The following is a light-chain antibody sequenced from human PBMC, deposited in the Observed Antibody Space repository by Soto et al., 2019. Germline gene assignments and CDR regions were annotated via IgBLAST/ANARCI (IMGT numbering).Light chain of an antibody. CDR1: SSDVGGYNH. V-gene: IGLV2-14*01. CDR2: EVS. CDR3: SSYTRSSTWV. Sequence: QSVLTQPASVSGSPGQSITISCTGTSSDVGGYNHVSWYQQHPGKAPKLMIYEVSNRPSGVSNRFSGSKSGNTASLTISGLQAEDEANYYCSSYTRSSTWVFGGGTKLTVL. J-gene: IGLJ3*02.